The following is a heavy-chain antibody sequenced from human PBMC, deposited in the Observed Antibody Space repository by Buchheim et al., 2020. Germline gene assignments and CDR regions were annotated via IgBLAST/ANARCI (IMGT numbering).Heavy chain of an antibody. V-gene: IGHV3-66*02. CDR2: IYSGGST. CDR1: GFTVSSNY. D-gene: IGHD3-3*01. CDR3: ARADSTIFGVVPP. Sequence: EVQLVESGGGLVQPGGSLRLSCAASGFTVSSNYMSWVRQAPGKGLEWVSVIYSGGSTYYADSVKGRFTISRDNSKKTLYLQMNSLRAEDTAVYYCARADSTIFGVVPPWGQGTL. J-gene: IGHJ5*02.